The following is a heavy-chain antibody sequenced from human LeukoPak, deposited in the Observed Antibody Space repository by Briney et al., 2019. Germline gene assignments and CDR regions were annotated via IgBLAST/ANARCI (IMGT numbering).Heavy chain of an antibody. CDR1: GFTFSSYG. CDR3: AKGGDSSGYEADY. Sequence: PGGSLRLSCAASGFTFSSYGMHWVRQAPGKGLEWVAFIRHDGSNKYYADSVKGRFTISRDNSKNMLYLQMNSLRAEDTAVYYCAKGGDSSGYEADYWGQGTLVTVSS. J-gene: IGHJ4*02. D-gene: IGHD3-22*01. CDR2: IRHDGSNK. V-gene: IGHV3-30*02.